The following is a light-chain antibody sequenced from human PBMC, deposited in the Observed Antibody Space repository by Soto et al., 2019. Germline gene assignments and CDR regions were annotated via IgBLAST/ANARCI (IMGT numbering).Light chain of an antibody. CDR1: SSDVGGFRY. J-gene: IGLJ1*01. CDR2: EVT. V-gene: IGLV2-14*01. CDR3: SSYTSGANPYV. Sequence: QSVLTPPASVSGSPGQSITISCTGTSSDVGGFRYVSWYQQHPRKAPKLIIYEVTNRPSGVSNRFSGSKSGNTASLTISGLQAEDEADYYCSSYTSGANPYVFGSGTKVTVL.